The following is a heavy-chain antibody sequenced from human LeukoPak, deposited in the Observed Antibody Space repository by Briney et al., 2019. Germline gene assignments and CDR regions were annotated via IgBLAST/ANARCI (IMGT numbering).Heavy chain of an antibody. Sequence: KSSETLSLTCTVSGGSISSYYWSWIRQPPGKGLEWIGYIYYSGSTNYNPSLKSRATISVDTSKNQFSLRLSSVTAADTAVYYCVRGRYYHDSTGFLYWGQGTLVTVSS. CDR1: GGSISSYY. V-gene: IGHV4-59*08. D-gene: IGHD3-22*01. CDR3: VRGRYYHDSTGFLY. CDR2: IYYSGST. J-gene: IGHJ4*02.